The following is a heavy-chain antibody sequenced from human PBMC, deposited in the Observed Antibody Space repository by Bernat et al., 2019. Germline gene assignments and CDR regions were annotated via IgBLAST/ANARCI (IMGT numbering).Heavy chain of an antibody. CDR2: IKNDGSQK. Sequence: EVQLVESGGGLVQPGGSLRLSCAASGFTFINYWMGWVRQAPGKGLEWVANIKNDGSQKNYVDSVEGRFNISRDNAKNSLYLQMNSLRVEDTAVYYCARDLADAGRFDPWGQGILVTVSS. D-gene: IGHD6-13*01. CDR3: ARDLADAGRFDP. J-gene: IGHJ5*02. V-gene: IGHV3-7*03. CDR1: GFTFINYW.